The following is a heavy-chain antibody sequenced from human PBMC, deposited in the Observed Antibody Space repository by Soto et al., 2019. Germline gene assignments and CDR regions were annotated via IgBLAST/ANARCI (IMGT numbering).Heavy chain of an antibody. CDR1: GFTFSNYA. CDR2: IASDGKDK. J-gene: IGHJ4*02. CDR3: AKDGAIAAADYFFDY. V-gene: IGHV3-30*18. D-gene: IGHD6-13*01. Sequence: GGSLRLSCAASGFTFSNYAIHWVRQAPGKGLEWVAVIASDGKDKRYADYVKGRFTISRDNSKNTVYLQMNSLRGEDSAFYYCAKDGAIAAADYFFDYWGQGSLVTVAS.